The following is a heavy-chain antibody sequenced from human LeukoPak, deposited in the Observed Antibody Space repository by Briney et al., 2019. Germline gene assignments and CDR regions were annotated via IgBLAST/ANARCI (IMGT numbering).Heavy chain of an antibody. CDR1: GYTFTGYY. Sequence: ASVKVSCKASGYTFTGYYMHWVRQAPGQGLEWMGWINPNSGGTNYAQKFQGRVTMTRDTSISTAYMELSRLRSDDTAVYYCARKGRGYSYGTYGMDVWGQGTTVTVSS. CDR3: ARKGRGYSYGTYGMDV. D-gene: IGHD5-18*01. J-gene: IGHJ6*02. CDR2: INPNSGGT. V-gene: IGHV1-2*02.